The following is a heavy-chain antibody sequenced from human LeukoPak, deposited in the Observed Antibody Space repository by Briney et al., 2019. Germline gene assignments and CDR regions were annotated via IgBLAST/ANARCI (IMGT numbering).Heavy chain of an antibody. CDR1: GDSISSGDYY. V-gene: IGHV4-61*02. CDR3: ARDLDYYDSTWFDP. J-gene: IGHJ5*02. Sequence: SQTLSLTCTVSGDSISSGDYYWSWIRQPPGKGLEWIGRISSSGSTNYNPSLKSRVTISVDTSKNQFSLKLISVTAADTAVYYCARDLDYYDSTWFDPWGQGTLVTVSS. CDR2: ISSSGST. D-gene: IGHD3-22*01.